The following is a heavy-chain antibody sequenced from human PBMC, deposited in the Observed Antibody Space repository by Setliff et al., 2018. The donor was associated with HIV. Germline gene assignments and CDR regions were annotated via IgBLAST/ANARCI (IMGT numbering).Heavy chain of an antibody. Sequence: PSETLSLTCTVSGGSISSGGYYWNWIRQHPGKGLEWIGYVFHTGTTYYNPSLKSRLTLSVDTSKNQFSLKLGSVTAADTAVYYCAIDEPYDSSGYRTLYYWGQGTLVTVSS. J-gene: IGHJ4*02. CDR2: VFHTGTT. V-gene: IGHV4-31*03. CDR1: GGSISSGGYY. D-gene: IGHD3-22*01. CDR3: AIDEPYDSSGYRTLYY.